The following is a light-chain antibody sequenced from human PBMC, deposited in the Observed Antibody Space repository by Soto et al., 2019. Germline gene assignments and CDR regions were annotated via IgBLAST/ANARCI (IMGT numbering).Light chain of an antibody. J-gene: IGKJ4*01. CDR1: QSVSSSY. V-gene: IGKV3-20*01. CDR2: GAS. CDR3: QQCGSSPLT. Sequence: EIVLTQSPGTLSLSPGERAPLSCRASQSVSSSYLAWYQQKPGQAPRLLIYGASSRATGIPDRFSGSGSGTDFTLTSSRLEPEDFAVYYCQQCGSSPLTFGGGTKVEIK.